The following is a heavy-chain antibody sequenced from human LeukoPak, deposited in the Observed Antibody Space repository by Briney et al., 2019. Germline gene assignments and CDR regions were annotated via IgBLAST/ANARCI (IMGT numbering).Heavy chain of an antibody. CDR1: GFTFTGYY. J-gene: IGHJ3*02. Sequence: GASVRVSCKASGFTFTGYYVQWVRQAPGQGLEWVGWMYFNSGATRYAPKFQGRVTMTRDTSISTAYMELSSLTPDDTAMYYCAREGSSGQDWYAFDIWGQETMDTVSS. V-gene: IGHV1-2*02. CDR3: AREGSSGQDWYAFDI. D-gene: IGHD5-12*01. CDR2: MYFNSGAT.